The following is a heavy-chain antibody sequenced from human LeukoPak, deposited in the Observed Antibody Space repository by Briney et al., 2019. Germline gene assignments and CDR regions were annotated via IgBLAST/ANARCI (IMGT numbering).Heavy chain of an antibody. CDR3: AKVRGYSYGYFDY. D-gene: IGHD5-18*01. CDR2: ISWNSGDI. CDR1: GFTFDDCA. V-gene: IGHV3-9*01. Sequence: GRSLRLSCAASGFTFDDCAMHWVRQAPGKGLEWVSGISWNSGDIGYADSVKGRFTISRDNAKSSLYLQMNSLRAEDTALYYCAKVRGYSYGYFDYWGQGTLVTVSS. J-gene: IGHJ4*02.